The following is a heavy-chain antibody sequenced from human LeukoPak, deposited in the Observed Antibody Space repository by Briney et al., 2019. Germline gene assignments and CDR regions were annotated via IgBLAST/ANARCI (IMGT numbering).Heavy chain of an antibody. CDR2: ISFDGNNK. CDR3: ARDPGPGYSLKFYYYYYYIDV. V-gene: IGHV3-30*04. Sequence: PGGSLRLSCAASGFTFSTYAMHWVRQAPGKGLEWVAVISFDGNNKYYADSVKGRFTISRDSSKNTLYLQMNSLRAEDTAVYYCARDPGPGYSLKFYYYYYYIDVWGKGTTVTISS. CDR1: GFTFSTYA. J-gene: IGHJ6*03. D-gene: IGHD5-18*01.